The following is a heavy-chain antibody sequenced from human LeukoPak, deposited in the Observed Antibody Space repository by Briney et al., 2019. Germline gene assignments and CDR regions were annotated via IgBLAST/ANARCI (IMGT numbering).Heavy chain of an antibody. Sequence: PGGSLTLSCAGSGFTFSSYWMSWVRQAPGKGLEWVANIKQDGSEKYYVDSVKRRFTIFRDNAKNSLYLQMNSLRAEDTAVYYCARGAFDYISSSGEWMGDYWGQGTLVTVPS. D-gene: IGHD6-6*01. CDR1: GFTFSSYW. CDR2: IKQDGSEK. CDR3: ARGAFDYISSSGEWMGDY. J-gene: IGHJ4*02. V-gene: IGHV3-7*01.